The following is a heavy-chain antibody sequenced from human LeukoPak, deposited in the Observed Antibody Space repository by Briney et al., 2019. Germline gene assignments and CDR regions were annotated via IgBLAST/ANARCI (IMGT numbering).Heavy chain of an antibody. CDR1: GFSFSDFD. CDR3: AKDRSPIYDSSGYYPDY. V-gene: IGHV3-30*02. D-gene: IGHD3-22*01. CDR2: IRSDGSST. J-gene: IGHJ4*02. Sequence: GGSLRLSCATSGFSFSDFDMQWVRQAPGQGLEWVAFIRSDGSSTYYGDSVKGRFTISRDNSKNTLYLQMNSLRTEDTAVYYCAKDRSPIYDSSGYYPDYWGQGTLVTVSS.